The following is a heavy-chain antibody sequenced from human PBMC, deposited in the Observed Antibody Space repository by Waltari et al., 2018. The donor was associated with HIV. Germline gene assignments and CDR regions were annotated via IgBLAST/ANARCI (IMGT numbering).Heavy chain of an antibody. V-gene: IGHV1-69*12. CDR3: AISSAAEDFQH. CDR1: GGPVRSHE. J-gene: IGHJ1*01. CDR2: IIPIFGTA. Sequence: QVQLVQSGAEVKKPASSVKVSCKASGGPVRSHEISWVRQDPGQGLEWMGGIIPIFGTANYAQKFQGRVTITADESTSTAYMELSSLRSEDTAVYYCAISSAAEDFQHWGQGTLVTVSS.